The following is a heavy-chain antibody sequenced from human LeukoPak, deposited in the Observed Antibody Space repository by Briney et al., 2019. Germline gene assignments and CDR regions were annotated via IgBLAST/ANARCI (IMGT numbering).Heavy chain of an antibody. Sequence: SETLSLTCTVSGGSVTRHFWSWIRQPPGKGLEWIGFVYHSGTTNYNPSLESRVTISIDTSKNQFSLKLSSVTAADTAVYYCARGIIVVVPAATNWFDPWGRGTLVTVSP. CDR2: VYHSGTT. V-gene: IGHV4-59*02. CDR3: ARGIIVVVPAATNWFDP. D-gene: IGHD2-2*01. CDR1: GGSVTRHF. J-gene: IGHJ5*02.